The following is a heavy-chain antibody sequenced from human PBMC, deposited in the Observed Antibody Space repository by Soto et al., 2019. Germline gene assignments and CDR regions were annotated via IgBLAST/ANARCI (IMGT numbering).Heavy chain of an antibody. V-gene: IGHV3-11*01. J-gene: IGHJ3*01. CDR2: ISGPGSVL. CDR1: GFTFSDYY. Sequence: LRLSCVSSGFTFSDYYMHWMRQAPGRGLEWVSCISGPGSVLSYADSVKGRFTISRDNAKDSLFLQVNNLRAEDTALYYCARGKYPGSVDVWGQGTMVTVSS. CDR3: ARGKYPGSVDV.